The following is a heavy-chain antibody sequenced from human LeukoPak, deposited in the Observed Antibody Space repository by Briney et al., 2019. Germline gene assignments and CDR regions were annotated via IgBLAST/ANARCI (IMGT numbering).Heavy chain of an antibody. CDR2: IYTTGNT. CDR3: ARDARGWSGFDY. J-gene: IGHJ4*02. CDR1: GGSISSYY. D-gene: IGHD3-3*01. Sequence: ASETLSLTCGVSGGSISSYYWSWIRQPAGKGREWIGRIYTTGNTDYNPSLKSRVTMSVDTSKNQFSLNLSSVTAADTAVYYCARDARGWSGFDYWGQGTLVTVSS. V-gene: IGHV4-4*07.